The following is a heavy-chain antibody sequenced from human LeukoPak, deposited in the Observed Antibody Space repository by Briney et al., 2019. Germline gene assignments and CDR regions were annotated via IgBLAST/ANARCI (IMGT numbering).Heavy chain of an antibody. V-gene: IGHV1-58*02. CDR1: GFTFTRSA. CDR2: IVVGSGNT. J-gene: IGHJ4*02. D-gene: IGHD1-26*01. CDR3: ARDLPPSSGSYGGFDY. Sequence: ASVKVSCKASGFTFTRSAMQWVRQARGQRLEWIGWIVVGSGNTNYAQKFQERVAISRDMSTSTAYMELSSLRSEDTAVYYCARDLPPSSGSYGGFDYWGQGTLVTVSS.